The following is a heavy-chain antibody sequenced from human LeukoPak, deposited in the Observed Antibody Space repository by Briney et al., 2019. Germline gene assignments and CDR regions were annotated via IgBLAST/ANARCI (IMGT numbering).Heavy chain of an antibody. CDR3: ARHIDIVVVMDV. CDR2: IYYSGST. CDR1: GGSISSSSYY. Sequence: PSETLSLTCTVSGGSISSSSYYWGWIRQPPGKRLEWIGSIYYSGSTYYNPSLKSRVTISVDTSKNQFSLKLSSVTAADTAVYYCARHIDIVVVMDVWGKGTTVTVSS. D-gene: IGHD2-15*01. V-gene: IGHV4-39*01. J-gene: IGHJ6*04.